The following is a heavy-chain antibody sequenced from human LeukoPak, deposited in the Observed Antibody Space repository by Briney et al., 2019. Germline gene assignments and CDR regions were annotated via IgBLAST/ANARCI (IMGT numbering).Heavy chain of an antibody. Sequence: PGGSLRLSCAASGFTFDDYAMHWVRQAPGKGLEWVSGISWNSGSIGYADSVKGRFTISRDNAKNSLYLQMNSLRAEDTALYYCAKATYDILTGFVDYWGQGTLVTVSS. CDR3: AKATYDILTGFVDY. V-gene: IGHV3-9*01. D-gene: IGHD3-9*01. J-gene: IGHJ4*02. CDR1: GFTFDDYA. CDR2: ISWNSGSI.